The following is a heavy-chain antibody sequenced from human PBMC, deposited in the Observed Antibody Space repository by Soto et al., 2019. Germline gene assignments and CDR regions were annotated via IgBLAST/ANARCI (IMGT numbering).Heavy chain of an antibody. Sequence: GGSLRLSCAASGFTFSSYWMHWVRQAPGKGLVWVSRINSDGSSTSYADSVKGRFTISRDNAKNTLYLQMNSLRAEDTAVYYCARVTMVRGVIILFDYWGQGTLVTVSS. J-gene: IGHJ4*02. CDR1: GFTFSSYW. CDR3: ARVTMVRGVIILFDY. CDR2: INSDGSST. V-gene: IGHV3-74*01. D-gene: IGHD3-10*01.